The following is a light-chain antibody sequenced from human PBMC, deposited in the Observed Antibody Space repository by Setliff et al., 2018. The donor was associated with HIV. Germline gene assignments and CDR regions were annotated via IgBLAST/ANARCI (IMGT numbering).Light chain of an antibody. CDR2: DVT. V-gene: IGLV2-11*01. J-gene: IGLJ2*01. CDR3: CSYAGSYTPVI. CDR1: SSDVGSYNY. Sequence: QSALTQPRSVSGSPGQSVTISCTGTSSDVGSYNYVSGYQQHPGKAPKLMIYDVTKRPSGVPDRFSGSKSGNTASLTISGLQAEDEADYYCCSYAGSYTPVIFGGGTKVTVL.